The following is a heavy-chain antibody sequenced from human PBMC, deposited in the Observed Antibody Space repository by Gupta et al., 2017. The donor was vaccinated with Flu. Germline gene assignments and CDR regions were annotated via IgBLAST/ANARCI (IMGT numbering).Heavy chain of an antibody. V-gene: IGHV3-9*01. D-gene: IGHD3-10*01. CDR2: INWNSGSI. J-gene: IGHJ6*02. CDR1: IFDDHA. CDR3: ARGSGDAYYHYGMAV. Sequence: IFDDHAMHWVRQAPGKGLEWVSSINWNSGSIAYAASVKGRFTISRDNAKNSLYLQMNSLRVEDTALYYCARGSGDAYYHYGMAVWGQGTTVNVSS.